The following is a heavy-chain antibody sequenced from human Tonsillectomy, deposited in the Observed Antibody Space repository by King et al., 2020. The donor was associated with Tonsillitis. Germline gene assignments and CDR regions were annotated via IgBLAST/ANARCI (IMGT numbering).Heavy chain of an antibody. D-gene: IGHD1-26*01. Sequence: QLQESGPGVVKPSETLSLTCTVSCGSISSSDHYLAWIRQPPGKGLEWIGDMYYSGTIFYNPSLKSRITISGGTSENRFSLKVSSVTAADTAVYFCARYVSGSFDYWGQGALVTVSS. CDR3: ARYVSGSFDY. CDR1: CGSISSSDHY. CDR2: MYYSGTI. V-gene: IGHV4-39*01. J-gene: IGHJ4*02.